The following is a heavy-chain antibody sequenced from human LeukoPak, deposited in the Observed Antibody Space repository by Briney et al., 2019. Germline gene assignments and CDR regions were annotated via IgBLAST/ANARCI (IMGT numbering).Heavy chain of an antibody. V-gene: IGHV4-59*01. J-gene: IGHJ4*02. CDR3: ARDLGVLPYYYDSSGYYPSANYFDY. Sequence: SETLSLTCTVSGGSISDYYWSWIRQSPGKGLEWIGYIYHSGTTNYNPSLKSRVTISVDTSKNQFSLKLSSVTAADTAVYYCARDLGVLPYYYDSSGYYPSANYFDYWGQGTLVTVSS. CDR2: IYHSGTT. CDR1: GGSISDYY. D-gene: IGHD3-22*01.